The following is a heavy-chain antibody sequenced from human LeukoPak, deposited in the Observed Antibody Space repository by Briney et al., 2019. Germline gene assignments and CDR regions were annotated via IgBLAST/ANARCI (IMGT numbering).Heavy chain of an antibody. D-gene: IGHD6-13*01. V-gene: IGHV3-23*01. CDR3: AIHRGRSWNGVWLDA. CDR1: GFTFSSDG. Sequence: GGSLRLSCAASGFTFSSDGLSWVRQAPGKGLEWVSAISNSGGSTSYADTVKGRFSISRDNSKSTLYLQMNRLRVEDTAVYYCAIHRGRSWNGVWLDAWGQGALVTVSS. J-gene: IGHJ5*02. CDR2: ISNSGGST.